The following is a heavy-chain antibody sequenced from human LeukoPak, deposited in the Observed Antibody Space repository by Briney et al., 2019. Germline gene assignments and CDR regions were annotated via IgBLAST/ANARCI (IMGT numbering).Heavy chain of an antibody. CDR1: GFTFSSYS. Sequence: PGGSLRLSCAASGFTFSSYSMNWVRQAPGKGLEWVSSISSSSSYIYYADSVKGGFTISRDNAKNSLYLQRNSLRAEDTAVYYCARINGGYVAMDVWGKGTTVTVSS. CDR3: ARINGGYVAMDV. V-gene: IGHV3-21*01. D-gene: IGHD5-12*01. J-gene: IGHJ6*03. CDR2: ISSSSSYI.